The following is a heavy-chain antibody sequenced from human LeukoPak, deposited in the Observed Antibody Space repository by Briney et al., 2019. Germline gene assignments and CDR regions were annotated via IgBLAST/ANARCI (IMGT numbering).Heavy chain of an antibody. V-gene: IGHV3-7*01. CDR1: GSTFSTYW. D-gene: IGHD3-10*01. CDR3: VKPYYYSSGSLN. CDR2: INQDGSEE. J-gene: IGHJ4*02. Sequence: GGSLRLSCAASGSTFSTYWMSWVRQAPGKGLKWVATINQDGSEEYYVDSMKGRFAISRDNSKNSLYLQMHSLRADDTAVYYCVKPYYYSSGSLNWGQGTLVTVSS.